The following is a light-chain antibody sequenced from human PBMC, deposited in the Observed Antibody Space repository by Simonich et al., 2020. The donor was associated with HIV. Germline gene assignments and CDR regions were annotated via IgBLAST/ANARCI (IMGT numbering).Light chain of an antibody. CDR2: WAS. J-gene: IGKJ2*01. CDR3: QQYYSTPYT. CDR1: QSLFYSSNNKYH. Sequence: DIVMTQSPDSLAVSLGERATINCKSSQSLFYSSNNKYHLARNQQKQGQPPKLLIYWASTRKSGVPDRCSGSGSGTDFTLTISSLKAENVAVYYCQQYYSTPYTFGQGTKLEIK. V-gene: IGKV4-1*01.